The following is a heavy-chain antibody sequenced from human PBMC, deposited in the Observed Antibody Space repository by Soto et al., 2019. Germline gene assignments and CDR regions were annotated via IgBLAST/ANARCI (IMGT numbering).Heavy chain of an antibody. CDR3: ARDGYYYDSSGSRGDLGAFDI. Sequence: GGSLRLSCAASGFTVSSNYMSWVRQAPGKGLEWVSVIYSGGSTYYADSVKGRFTISRDNSKNTLYLQMNSLRAEDTAVYYCARDGYYYDSSGSRGDLGAFDIWGQGTMVTVSS. V-gene: IGHV3-53*01. J-gene: IGHJ3*02. D-gene: IGHD3-22*01. CDR1: GFTVSSNY. CDR2: IYSGGST.